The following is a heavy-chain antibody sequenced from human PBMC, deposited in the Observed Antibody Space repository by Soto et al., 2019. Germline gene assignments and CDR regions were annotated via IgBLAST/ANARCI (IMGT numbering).Heavy chain of an antibody. CDR2: MNMDGNRI. D-gene: IGHD2-21*01. V-gene: IGHV3-74*01. CDR3: VRGXGDRXDGHGYLGRH. Sequence: EVQLVESGGGLVQPGGSLRLSCAASGFTFSSYWMHWVRQAPGKGLEWVSRMNMDGNRISYVDSVKGRCTISRDNAKNTFYMEMNSARVEDTAVYYCVRGXGDRXDGHGYLGRHWGQGSLVTVSS. J-gene: IGHJ4*02. CDR1: GFTFSSYW.